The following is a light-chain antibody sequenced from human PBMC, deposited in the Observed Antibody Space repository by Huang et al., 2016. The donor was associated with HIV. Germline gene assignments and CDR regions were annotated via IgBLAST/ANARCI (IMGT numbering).Light chain of an antibody. CDR1: QSVLYSSNNKNY. CDR3: QQYYSTPPVT. CDR2: WAS. Sequence: DIVMTQSPDSLAVSLGERSTINCKSSQSVLYSSNNKNYLAWYQQKPGQPPKLLIYWASTRESGVPDRFRGSGSVTDFTLTISSLQAEDVAVYYCQQYYSTPPVTFGPGTKVDIK. J-gene: IGKJ3*01. V-gene: IGKV4-1*01.